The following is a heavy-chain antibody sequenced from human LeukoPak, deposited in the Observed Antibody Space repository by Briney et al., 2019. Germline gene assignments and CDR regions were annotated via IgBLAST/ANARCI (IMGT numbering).Heavy chain of an antibody. CDR1: GGSISRGGYS. D-gene: IGHD4-17*01. CDR2: IYYSGST. J-gene: IGHJ4*02. CDR3: AREPDYGDYSD. V-gene: IGHV4-30-4*07. Sequence: SETLSLTCAVSGGSISRGGYSWSWIRQPPGKGLEYIGYIYYSGSTYYNPSLKSRVTISVDTSRNQFSLKLSSVTAADTAVYYCAREPDYGDYSDWGQGTLVTVSS.